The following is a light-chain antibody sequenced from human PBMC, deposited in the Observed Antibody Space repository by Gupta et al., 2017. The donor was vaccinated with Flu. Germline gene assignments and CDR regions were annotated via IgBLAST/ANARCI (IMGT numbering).Light chain of an antibody. Sequence: DIHLTQSPSFLSAYVGDRVTTTSRASQVIDSYFAWYQQKPGKAPKLLIYAASTLQSGVPSRFSGRGSGTEFTLTISSLQPEDFATYYCQQLNISPPISFGPGTRMEIK. CDR1: QVIDSY. CDR3: QQLNISPPIS. CDR2: AAS. V-gene: IGKV1-9*01. J-gene: IGKJ5*01.